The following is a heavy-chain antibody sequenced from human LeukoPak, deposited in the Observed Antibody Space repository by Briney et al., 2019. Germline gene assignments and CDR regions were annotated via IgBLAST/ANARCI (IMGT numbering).Heavy chain of an antibody. V-gene: IGHV3-30*02. CDR1: GFTFSSYG. D-gene: IGHD6-19*01. CDR2: IRYDGSNK. J-gene: IGHJ3*02. Sequence: RSLRLSCAASGFTFSSYGMHWVRQAPGKGLEWVAFIRYDGSNKYYADSVKGRFTISRDNSKNTLYLQMNSLRAEDTAVYYCAKVSGPYDAFDIWGQGTMVTVSS. CDR3: AKVSGPYDAFDI.